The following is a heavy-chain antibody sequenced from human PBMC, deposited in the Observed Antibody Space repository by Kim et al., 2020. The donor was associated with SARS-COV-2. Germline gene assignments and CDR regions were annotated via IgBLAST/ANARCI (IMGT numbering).Heavy chain of an antibody. V-gene: IGHV4-34*01. CDR3: GAGFDY. Sequence: NHSGSTNYNPSLKSRLTISVDTSKNQFSLKLGSVTAADTAVYYCGAGFDYWGQGTLVTVSS. D-gene: IGHD6-13*01. J-gene: IGHJ4*02. CDR2: NHSGST.